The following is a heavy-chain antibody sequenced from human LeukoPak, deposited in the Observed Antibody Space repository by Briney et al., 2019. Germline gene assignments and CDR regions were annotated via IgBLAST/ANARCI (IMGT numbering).Heavy chain of an antibody. D-gene: IGHD5/OR15-5a*01. CDR3: AKMEGQRLYAYCIDA. CDR2: MNGSGYYT. J-gene: IGHJ6*01. CDR1: GLAFSNFA. Sequence: PGGSLRLSCAASGLAFSNFAMSWVRQAPGKGLEWVSAMNGSGYYTYYVESVKGRLTSSRDNYKNTLYLHMNSLRADDTAVYYCAKMEGQRLYAYCIDAWGRG. V-gene: IGHV3-23*01.